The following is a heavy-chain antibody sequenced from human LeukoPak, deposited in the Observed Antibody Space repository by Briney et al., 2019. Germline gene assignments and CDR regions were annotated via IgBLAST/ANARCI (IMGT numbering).Heavy chain of an antibody. Sequence: GGSLRLSCAASGFTFSSYAMHWVRQAPGKGLEWVAVISYDGSNKYYADSVKGRFTISRDNSKNTLYLQMNSLRAEDTAVYYCARDVAVAVTGELGFDYGGQGPLVTFPS. CDR2: ISYDGSNK. J-gene: IGHJ4*02. D-gene: IGHD6-19*01. CDR3: ARDVAVAVTGELGFDY. CDR1: GFTFSSYA. V-gene: IGHV3-30*04.